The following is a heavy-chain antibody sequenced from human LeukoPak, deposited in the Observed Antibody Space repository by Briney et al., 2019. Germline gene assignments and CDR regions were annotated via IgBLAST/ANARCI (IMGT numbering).Heavy chain of an antibody. CDR2: IKQDGSEK. V-gene: IGHV3-7*01. CDR3: AREGGSRFLEWLNYYYMDV. D-gene: IGHD3-3*01. Sequence: GGSLRLSCAASGSTFSSYWMSWVRQAPGKGLEWVANIKQDGSEKYYVDSVKGRFTISRDNAKNSLYLQMNSLRAEDTAVYYCAREGGSRFLEWLNYYYMDVWGKGTTVTVSS. CDR1: GSTFSSYW. J-gene: IGHJ6*03.